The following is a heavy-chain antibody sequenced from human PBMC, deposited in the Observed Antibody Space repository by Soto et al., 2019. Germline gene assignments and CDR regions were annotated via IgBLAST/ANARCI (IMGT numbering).Heavy chain of an antibody. CDR2: ISSSSSYI. V-gene: IGHV3-21*01. D-gene: IGHD3-22*01. CDR3: ASPEYYYDTSGWYY. J-gene: IGHJ4*02. CDR1: GFTFSTYS. Sequence: EVQLVESGGGLVKPGGSLRLSCAASGFTFSTYSMNWVRQAPGKGLEWVSSISSSSSYIYYAGSVKGRFTISRDNAKNSLYLQMNSLRAEDTAVYYCASPEYYYDTSGWYYWGQGTLVTVSS.